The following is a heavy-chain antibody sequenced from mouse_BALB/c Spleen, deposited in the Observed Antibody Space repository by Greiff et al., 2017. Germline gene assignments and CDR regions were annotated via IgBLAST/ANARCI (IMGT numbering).Heavy chain of an antibody. CDR1: GFTFSSYA. CDR3: ARVASLCLDY. CDR2: ISSGGST. J-gene: IGHJ2*01. V-gene: IGHV5-6-5*01. D-gene: IGHD6-1*01. Sequence: EVQLVESGGGLVKPGGSLKLSCAASGFTFSSYAMSWVRQTPEKRLEWVASISSGGSTYYPDSVKGRFTISRDNARNILYLQMSSLRSEDTAMYYCARVASLCLDYWGQGTTLTVSS.